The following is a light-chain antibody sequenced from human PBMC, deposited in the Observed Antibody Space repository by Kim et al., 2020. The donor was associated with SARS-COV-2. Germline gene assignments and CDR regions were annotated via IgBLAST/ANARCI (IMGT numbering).Light chain of an antibody. V-gene: IGKV3D-15*01. CDR2: GAS. CDR1: QGISTN. CDR3: QQYHNWPPT. J-gene: IGKJ1*01. Sequence: EIVVTQSPVTLSLSPGERATLSCRASQGISTNLAWYHHKPGQAPRLLISGASTRATGIPARFSGGGSGAEFTLTISSLQSEDFGIYYCQQYHNWPPTFGQGTKVDIK.